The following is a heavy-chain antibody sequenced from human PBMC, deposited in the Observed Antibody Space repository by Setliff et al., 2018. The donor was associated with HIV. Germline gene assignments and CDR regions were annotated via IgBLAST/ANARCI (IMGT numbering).Heavy chain of an antibody. Sequence: KPSETLSLTCSVSGGSITSHYWTWIRQPPGKGLEWIGYIYYSGSPNYNPSLKSRVTISVDTSKNQFSLNLSSVTAADTAVYYCARATTTPIAGMLAPPPDYWGQGTLVTVS. CDR1: GGSITSHY. CDR3: ARATTTPIAGMLAPPPDY. D-gene: IGHD6-13*01. J-gene: IGHJ4*02. V-gene: IGHV4-59*11. CDR2: IYYSGSP.